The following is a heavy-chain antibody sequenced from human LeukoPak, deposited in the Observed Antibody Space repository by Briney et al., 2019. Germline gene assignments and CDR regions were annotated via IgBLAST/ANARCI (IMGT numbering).Heavy chain of an antibody. D-gene: IGHD5-18*01. CDR2: ISTSSTYI. J-gene: IGHJ4*02. CDR3: AKGSMDTGFDY. Sequence: GGSLRLSCEASGFTFSSYSMNWVRQAPGKGLEWVSSISTSSTYIYYADSVKGRFTISRDNSKNTLYLQMNSLRAEDTAVYYCAKGSMDTGFDYWGQGTQVTVSS. V-gene: IGHV3-21*04. CDR1: GFTFSSYS.